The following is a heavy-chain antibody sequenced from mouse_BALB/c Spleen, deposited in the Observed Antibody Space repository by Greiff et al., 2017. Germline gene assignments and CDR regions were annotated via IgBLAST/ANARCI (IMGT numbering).Heavy chain of an antibody. J-gene: IGHJ4*01. CDR3: ARWDYDHYYAMDY. V-gene: IGHV3-8*02. D-gene: IGHD2-4*01. CDR1: GDSITSGY. CDR2: ISYSGST. Sequence: VQLQQSGPSLVKPSQTLSLTCSVTGDSITSGYWNWIRKFPGNKLEYMGYISYSGSTYYNPSLKSRISITRDTSKNQYYLQLNSVTTEDTATYYCARWDYDHYYAMDYWGQGTSVTVSS.